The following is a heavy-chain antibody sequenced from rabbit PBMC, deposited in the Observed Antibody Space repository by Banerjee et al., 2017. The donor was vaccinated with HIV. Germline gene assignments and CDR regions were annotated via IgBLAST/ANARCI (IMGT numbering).Heavy chain of an antibody. J-gene: IGHJ4*01. Sequence: QSLEESGGDLVQPGASLTLTCTASGFDFSSYYYMCWVRQAPGKGLELIACIYVGGSRSTYYANWAKGRFTISKTSSTTVTLQMTSLTAADTATYFCARDRGVTGYAYATYYFNLWGQGTLVTVS. V-gene: IGHV1S40*01. CDR3: ARDRGVTGYAYATYYFNL. CDR2: IYVGGSRST. D-gene: IGHD6-1*01. CDR1: GFDFSSYYY.